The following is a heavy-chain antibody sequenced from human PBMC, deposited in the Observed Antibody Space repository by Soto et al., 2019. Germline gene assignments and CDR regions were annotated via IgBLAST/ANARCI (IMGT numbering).Heavy chain of an antibody. Sequence: QRRLVQSGAEMKKPGASVKVSCQASGYVFPSFGINWVRQATGQGLEWMGWISPYNGKTKYAQSLNGRVTMTTDTSTTTPYMELRSLRSDDTPMYYWARESRVGSNAGASSDIWGQGTMVAVSS. CDR1: GYVFPSFG. CDR3: ARESRVGSNAGASSDI. J-gene: IGHJ3*02. V-gene: IGHV1-18*01. CDR2: ISPYNGKT. D-gene: IGHD1-26*01.